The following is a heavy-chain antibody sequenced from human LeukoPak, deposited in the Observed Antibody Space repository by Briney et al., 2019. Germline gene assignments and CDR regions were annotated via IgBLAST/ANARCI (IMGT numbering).Heavy chain of an antibody. J-gene: IGHJ4*02. D-gene: IGHD6-19*01. CDR3: ARINSSGWYDFDY. V-gene: IGHV4-38-2*01. CDR1: GYSISSGYY. CDR2: IYHSGST. Sequence: SETLSLTXAVSGYSISSGYYWGWIRQPPGKRLEWIGSIYHSGSTYYNPSLKSRVTISVDTSKNQFSLKLSSVTAADTAVYYCARINSSGWYDFDYWGQGTLVTVSS.